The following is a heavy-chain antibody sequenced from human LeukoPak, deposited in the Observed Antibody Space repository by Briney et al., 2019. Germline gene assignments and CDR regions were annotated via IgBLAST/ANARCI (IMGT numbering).Heavy chain of an antibody. CDR3: ARVTANPQEAYFDY. V-gene: IGHV1-3*03. J-gene: IGHJ4*02. CDR2: INAGNGNT. Sequence: ASVKVSCKASGYTFTSYAMHWVRQAPGQRLEWMGWINAGNGNTKYTQEFQGRVTITRDTSASTAYMELSSLRSEDMAVYYCARVTANPQEAYFDYWGQGTLVTVSS. D-gene: IGHD5-18*01. CDR1: GYTFTSYA.